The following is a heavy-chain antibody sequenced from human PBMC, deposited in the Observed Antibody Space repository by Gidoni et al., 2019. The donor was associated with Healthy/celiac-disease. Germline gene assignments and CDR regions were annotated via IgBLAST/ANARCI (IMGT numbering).Heavy chain of an antibody. J-gene: IGHJ1*01. CDR3: ARRNRGYCSSTSCPSAEYFQH. V-gene: IGHV5-51*01. CDR2: IYPGDSDT. D-gene: IGHD2-2*01. Sequence: EVQLVQSGAEVKKPGESLKISCKGSGYSFTSYWIGWVRQMPGKGLEWMGIIYPGDSDTRYSPSFQGQVTISADKSISTAYLQWSSLKASDTAMYYCARRNRGYCSSTSCPSAEYFQHWGQGTLVTVSS. CDR1: GYSFTSYW.